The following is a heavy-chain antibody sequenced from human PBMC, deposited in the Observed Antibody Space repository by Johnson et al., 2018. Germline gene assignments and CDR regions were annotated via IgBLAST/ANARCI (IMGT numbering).Heavy chain of an antibody. V-gene: IGHV3-30*03. CDR3: ARDLRGPTEN. J-gene: IGHJ4*02. CDR2: ISKDGSEK. Sequence: QVQLVQSGGGVVQPGGSLRLSCAASGFTLSTYVIHWVRQAPGTGLEWVAVISKDGSEKYYSDSVEGRFTISRDNSENMVYRQMNSLRTEDTSMYFCARDLRGPTENWVQGTLVTVSS. CDR1: GFTLSTYV. D-gene: IGHD1-1*01.